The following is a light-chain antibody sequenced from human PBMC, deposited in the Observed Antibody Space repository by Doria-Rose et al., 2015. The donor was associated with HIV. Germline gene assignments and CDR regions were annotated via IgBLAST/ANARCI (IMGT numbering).Light chain of an antibody. J-gene: IGKJ1*01. Sequence: EIVLTQSPGTLSLSPGERATLSCRASHSFSSTYLAWYQQKPGQAPSLLIYDGSTRATGILDRFSASGSGTDFTLTINRLEPEDFALYYCHQYGTSWTFGQGTKVEI. CDR1: HSFSSTY. CDR3: HQYGTSWT. CDR2: DGS. V-gene: IGKV3-20*01.